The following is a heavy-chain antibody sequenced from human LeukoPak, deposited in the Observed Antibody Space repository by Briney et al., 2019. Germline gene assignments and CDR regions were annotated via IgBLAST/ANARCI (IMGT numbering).Heavy chain of an antibody. CDR2: ISGSSSFI. CDR1: GFTFSSYN. CDR3: ARNGLQAYYDSSGFFDY. D-gene: IGHD3-22*01. Sequence: GGSLRLSXAASGFTFSSYNINWVRQAPGKGLEWVSSISGSSSFISCADSVKGRFTISRDNSKNSLYLQMNSLRAEDTAVYYCARNGLQAYYDSSGFFDYWGQGILVTASS. V-gene: IGHV3-21*01. J-gene: IGHJ4*02.